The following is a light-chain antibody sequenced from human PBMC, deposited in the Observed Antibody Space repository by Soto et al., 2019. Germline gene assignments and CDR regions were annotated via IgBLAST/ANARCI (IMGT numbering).Light chain of an antibody. J-gene: IGKJ1*01. CDR3: QQYYSTPGT. CDR2: WAS. V-gene: IGKV4-1*01. Sequence: DIVMTQSPDPLAVSLGERATINCKSSQSVLYSSNNKNYLAWYQQKPGQPPKLLIYWASTRESGVPDRFSGSGSGTDFSLPISSLQAEDVAVYYCQQYYSTPGTFGQGTKVESK. CDR1: QSVLYSSNNKNY.